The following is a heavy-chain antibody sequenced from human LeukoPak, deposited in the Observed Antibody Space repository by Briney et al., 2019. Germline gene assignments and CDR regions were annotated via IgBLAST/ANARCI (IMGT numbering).Heavy chain of an antibody. CDR2: ISNGGGGI. Sequence: GGSLRLSCAVSGFTFSNYAMSWVRQAAGKGLEWVSAISNGGGGIYYADSVKGRFTISRDNSKNSLSLQMNSLRAEDTALYYCAKGPGAAVGKRYIQHWGQGTLVTVSS. D-gene: IGHD6-13*01. CDR1: GFTFSNYA. CDR3: AKGPGAAVGKRYIQH. J-gene: IGHJ1*01. V-gene: IGHV3-23*01.